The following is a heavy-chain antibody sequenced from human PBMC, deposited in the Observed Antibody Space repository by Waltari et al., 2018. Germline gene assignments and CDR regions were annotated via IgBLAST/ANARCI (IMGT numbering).Heavy chain of an antibody. CDR3: ATAAGGSSGYYYVFQH. D-gene: IGHD3-22*01. J-gene: IGHJ1*01. CDR1: GFNFSSYA. Sequence: EVQLLESGGGLVQPGGSLSLSCAASGFNFSSYAMSWVRQAPGKGLEWVSAISGSGGSTYYADSVKGRFTISRDNSKNTLYLQMNSLRAEDTAVYYCATAAGGSSGYYYVFQHWGQGTLVTVSS. V-gene: IGHV3-23*01. CDR2: ISGSGGST.